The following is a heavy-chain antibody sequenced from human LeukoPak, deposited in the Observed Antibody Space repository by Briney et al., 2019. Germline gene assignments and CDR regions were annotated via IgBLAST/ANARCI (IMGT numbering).Heavy chain of an antibody. CDR3: ARFLGTPAFDY. CDR2: IYNSGGA. V-gene: IGHV4-4*07. CDR1: GDSIRSYN. Sequence: SETLSLTCTVSGDSIRSYNWNWIRQPAGKGLEWIGHIYNSGGADYNPSLKGRATMSIDTSKNHFSLKLTSVTAADTAVYYCARFLGTPAFDYWGPGTLVTVSS. D-gene: IGHD4-23*01. J-gene: IGHJ4*02.